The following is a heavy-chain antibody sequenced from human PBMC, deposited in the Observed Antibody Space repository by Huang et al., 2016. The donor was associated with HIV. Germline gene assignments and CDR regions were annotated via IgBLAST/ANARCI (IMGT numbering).Heavy chain of an antibody. J-gene: IGHJ4*02. CDR3: ARLTSGWYQDY. V-gene: IGHV1-8*01. D-gene: IGHD6-19*01. Sequence: VSCQTSGYIFSNYDINWVRQAPGQGRQWMGWLNPNSGKTAYGQNFQGRVTLTRSTSTGAAYMLLNSLTSQDTAVYYCARLTSGWYQDYWGQGTLVTVSS. CDR2: LNPNSGKT. CDR1: GYIFSNYD.